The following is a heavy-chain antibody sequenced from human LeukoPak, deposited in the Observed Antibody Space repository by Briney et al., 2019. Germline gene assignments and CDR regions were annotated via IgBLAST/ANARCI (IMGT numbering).Heavy chain of an antibody. V-gene: IGHV1-2*06. CDR2: INPNSGGT. D-gene: IGHD3-22*01. CDR3: ARDYSSGFGMDV. J-gene: IGHJ6*02. Sequence: ASVKVSCKASGYTFTGYYMHWVRQAPGQGLEWMGRINPNSGGTNYAQKLQGRVTMTTDTSTSTAYMELRSLRSDDTAVYYCARDYSSGFGMDVWGQGTTVTVSS. CDR1: GYTFTGYY.